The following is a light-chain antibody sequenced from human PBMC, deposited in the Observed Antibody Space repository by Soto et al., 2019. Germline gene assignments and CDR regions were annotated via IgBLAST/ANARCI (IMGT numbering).Light chain of an antibody. CDR2: EAT. J-gene: IGLJ2*01. CDR1: SNDVGSFNL. CDR3: GLYARSSPLV. V-gene: IGLV2-23*01. Sequence: QSALTQPASVSGSPGQSITISCSGTSNDVGSFNLVSWYQQHPGKVPKLMIYEATKRPSGVSNRFSGSKSGNTAPMTISGPQGEDGADYYCGLYARSSPLVFGGGTKVTFL.